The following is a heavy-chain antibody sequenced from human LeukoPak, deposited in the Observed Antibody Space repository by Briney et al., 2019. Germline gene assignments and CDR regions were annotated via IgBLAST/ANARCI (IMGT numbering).Heavy chain of an antibody. Sequence: GGSLRLSCAASGFXFSSYAMSWVRQAPGKGLEWVSGISGRDGRTYYADSVKGRFTISRDNSKNTLDLQMNSLRAEDTAVYYCARDSDGPWDPWGQGTLVTVSS. CDR1: GFXFSSYA. J-gene: IGHJ5*02. V-gene: IGHV3-23*01. CDR3: ARDSDGPWDP. CDR2: ISGRDGRT.